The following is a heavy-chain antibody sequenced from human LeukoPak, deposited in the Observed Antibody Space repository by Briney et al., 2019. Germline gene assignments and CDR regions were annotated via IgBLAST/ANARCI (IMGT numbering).Heavy chain of an antibody. CDR2: VDHTGST. Sequence: PSETLSLTCSVSDDSITMYYWTWIRQPPGRGLEWIGYVDHTGSTNFNPSLNGRVSISRDTSKNLFSLRLRSVTAADTAVYFCARDRRIVGATYYYYYYYMDVWGKGTTVTISS. CDR1: DDSITMYY. D-gene: IGHD1-26*01. CDR3: ARDRRIVGATYYYYYYYMDV. V-gene: IGHV4-59*01. J-gene: IGHJ6*03.